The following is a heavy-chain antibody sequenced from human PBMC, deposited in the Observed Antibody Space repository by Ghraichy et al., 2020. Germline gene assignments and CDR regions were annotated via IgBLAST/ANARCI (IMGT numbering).Heavy chain of an antibody. CDR3: ARGTTVVTTLGY. Sequence: SETLSLTCTVSGVSVSSGSYYWSWIRQPPGKGLEWIGYIYYSGSTNYNPSLKGRVTISVDTSKNQFSLKLSSVTAADTAVYYCARGTTVVTTLGYWGQGTPVTVSA. CDR1: GVSVSSGSYY. J-gene: IGHJ4*02. D-gene: IGHD4-23*01. CDR2: IYYSGST. V-gene: IGHV4-61*01.